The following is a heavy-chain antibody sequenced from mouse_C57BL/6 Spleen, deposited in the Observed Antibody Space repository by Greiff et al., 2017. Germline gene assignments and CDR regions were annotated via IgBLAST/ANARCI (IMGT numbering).Heavy chain of an antibody. V-gene: IGHV1-62-2*01. CDR2: FYPGSGSI. J-gene: IGHJ4*01. CDR3: ARHECYYDYDVGAMDY. Sequence: QVQLKESGAELVKPGASVKLSCKASGYTFTEYTIHWVKQRSGQGLEWIGWFYPGSGSIKYNEKFKDKATLTADKSSSTVYMELSRLTAEDSAVYFCARHECYYDYDVGAMDYWGQGTSVTVSS. CDR1: GYTFTEYT. D-gene: IGHD2-4*01.